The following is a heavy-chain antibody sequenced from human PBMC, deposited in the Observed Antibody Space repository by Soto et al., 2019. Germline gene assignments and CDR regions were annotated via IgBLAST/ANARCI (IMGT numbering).Heavy chain of an antibody. J-gene: IGHJ6*02. D-gene: IGHD2-15*01. Sequence: PGGSLRLSCXASGFTFSTYGMHWVRQAPGKGLEWVAVISYDGGNKYYADSVKGRFTISRDNSKNTLFLQMNSLRAEDTAVYYCAKILGYCSSSSCSKDYYYYYGLDVWGLGTTVTVSS. CDR2: ISYDGGNK. CDR1: GFTFSTYG. CDR3: AKILGYCSSSSCSKDYYYYYGLDV. V-gene: IGHV3-30*18.